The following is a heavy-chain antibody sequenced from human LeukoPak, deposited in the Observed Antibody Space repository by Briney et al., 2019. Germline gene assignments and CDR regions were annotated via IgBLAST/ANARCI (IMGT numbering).Heavy chain of an antibody. D-gene: IGHD2-2*01. CDR3: ARGGYCSSSSCSFDY. Sequence: GESLKISCKASGYSFTTYWIGWVRQVPGKGLEWVGIIYPADSTAKYSPSFQGQVTISADKSISTANLQWSSLKASDTAMYYCARGGYCSSSSCSFDYWGQGTLVTVSS. CDR2: IYPADSTA. V-gene: IGHV5-51*01. J-gene: IGHJ4*02. CDR1: GYSFTTYW.